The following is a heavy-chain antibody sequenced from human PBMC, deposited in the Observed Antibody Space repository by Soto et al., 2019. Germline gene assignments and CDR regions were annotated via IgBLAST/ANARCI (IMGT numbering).Heavy chain of an antibody. CDR2: IIPIFGTA. CDR1: GGTFSSYA. J-gene: IGHJ4*02. V-gene: IGHV1-69*13. Sequence: ASVKVSCKASGGTFSSYAISWVRQAPGQGLEWMGGIIPIFGTANYAQKFQGRVTITADESTSTAYMELSSLRSEDTAVYYCASVVVSPGPIDYWGQGTLVTVSS. D-gene: IGHD3-22*01. CDR3: ASVVVSPGPIDY.